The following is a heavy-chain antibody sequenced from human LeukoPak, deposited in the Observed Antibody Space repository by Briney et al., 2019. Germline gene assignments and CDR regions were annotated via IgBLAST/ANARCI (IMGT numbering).Heavy chain of an antibody. Sequence: PSETLSLSCAVYGLSFSGYYWSWIRQPPGKGLEWIGESNHSGSTNYNPSLKSRVTISVDTSKNQFSLKLSSVTAADTAVYYCAKTYYYDSSGYLRIHDAFDIWGQGTMVTVSS. CDR2: SNHSGST. D-gene: IGHD3-22*01. CDR3: AKTYYYDSSGYLRIHDAFDI. CDR1: GLSFSGYY. V-gene: IGHV4-34*01. J-gene: IGHJ3*02.